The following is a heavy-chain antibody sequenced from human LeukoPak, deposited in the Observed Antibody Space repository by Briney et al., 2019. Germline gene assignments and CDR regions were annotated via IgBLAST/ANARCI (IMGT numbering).Heavy chain of an antibody. D-gene: IGHD2-2*01. CDR3: GRGRYQLLGFDY. V-gene: IGHV1-8*01. J-gene: IGHJ4*02. Sequence: VASVKVSCKASGYTFTSYDINWVRQATGQGLEWMGWMNPNSGNTGYAQKFQGRVTMTRNTSISTAYMELSSLRSEDTAVYYCGRGRYQLLGFDYWGQGTLVTVS. CDR1: GYTFTSYD. CDR2: MNPNSGNT.